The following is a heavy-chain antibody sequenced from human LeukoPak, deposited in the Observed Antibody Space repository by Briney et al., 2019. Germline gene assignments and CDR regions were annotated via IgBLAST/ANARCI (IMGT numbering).Heavy chain of an antibody. J-gene: IGHJ5*02. CDR2: IYYSGST. V-gene: IGHV4-39*07. Sequence: SETLSLTCTVSGGSISSSSYYWGWIRQPPGKGLEWIGSIYYSGSTYYNPSLKSRVTISVDTSKNQFSLKLSSVTAADTAVYYCARVGVYCSSTSCYRTYNWFDPWGQGTLVTVSS. CDR3: ARVGVYCSSTSCYRTYNWFDP. D-gene: IGHD2-2*01. CDR1: GGSISSSSYY.